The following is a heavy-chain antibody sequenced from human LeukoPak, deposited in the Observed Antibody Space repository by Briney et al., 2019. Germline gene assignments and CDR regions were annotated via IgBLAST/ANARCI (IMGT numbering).Heavy chain of an antibody. CDR1: GYTFTSYY. V-gene: IGHV1-46*01. J-gene: IGHJ6*03. Sequence: ASVKVSCKASGYTFTSYYMHWVRQAPGQGLEWMGIINPSGGSTSYAQKFQGRVTMTRDTSTSTVYMELRSLRSDDTAVYYCARRKGAPGYYYYMDVWGKGTTVTVSS. CDR2: INPSGGST. CDR3: ARRKGAPGYYYYMDV.